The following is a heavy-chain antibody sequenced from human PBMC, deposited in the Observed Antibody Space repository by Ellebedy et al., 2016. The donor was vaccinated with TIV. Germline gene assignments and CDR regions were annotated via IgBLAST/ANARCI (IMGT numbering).Heavy chain of an antibody. CDR2: IRSKANNYAT. J-gene: IGHJ5*02. V-gene: IGHV3-73*01. Sequence: PGGSLRLSCAASGFRFSDSAMYWVRQASGTGLDWVGRIRSKANNYATVYGASVKGRFTISRDDSKNTAFLHMTSLKTEDSAIYYCTRPVGAANSFDPWGQGTLVTVSS. CDR1: GFRFSDSA. CDR3: TRPVGAANSFDP. D-gene: IGHD1-26*01.